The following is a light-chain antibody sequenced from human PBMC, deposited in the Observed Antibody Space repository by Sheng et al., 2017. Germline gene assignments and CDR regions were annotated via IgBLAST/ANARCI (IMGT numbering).Light chain of an antibody. CDR2: AAS. Sequence: DIQMTQSPSSLSASVGDRVTITCRASQNINNDLNWYQQKPGKAPKFLIYAASNLQSGVPSRFSGSGSGTDFTLTISSMQPEDFATYYCQQSHRTPLTFGGGSKVEIK. J-gene: IGKJ4*01. V-gene: IGKV1-39*01. CDR3: QQSHRTPLT. CDR1: QNINND.